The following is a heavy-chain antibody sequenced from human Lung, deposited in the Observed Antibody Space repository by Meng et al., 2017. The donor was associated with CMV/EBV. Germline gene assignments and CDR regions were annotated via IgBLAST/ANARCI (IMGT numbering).Heavy chain of an antibody. CDR1: GFTFNTYW. D-gene: IGHD2-2*01. Sequence: GESXKISCVASGFTFNTYWMSWVRQAPGKGLEWVANIKQDGSEKYYVGSVKGRFTISRDNAKNSLYLQMNSLRAEDTAVYYCARDPRVKSYVVVPAASDYWGQGXMVTVSS. CDR3: ARDPRVKSYVVVPAASDY. CDR2: IKQDGSEK. V-gene: IGHV3-7*01. J-gene: IGHJ4*02.